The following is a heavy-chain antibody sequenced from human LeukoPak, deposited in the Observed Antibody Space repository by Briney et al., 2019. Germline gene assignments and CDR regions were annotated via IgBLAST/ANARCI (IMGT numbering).Heavy chain of an antibody. CDR3: ARDLVDTAMALGY. V-gene: IGHV4-34*01. J-gene: IGHJ4*02. CDR1: GGSFSGYY. D-gene: IGHD5-18*01. CDR2: INHSGST. Sequence: SETLSLTCAVYGGSFSGYYWSWIRQPPGKGLEWIGEINHSGSTNYNPSLKSRVTISVDTSKNQFSLKLSSVTAADTAVYYCARDLVDTAMALGYWGQGTLVTVSS.